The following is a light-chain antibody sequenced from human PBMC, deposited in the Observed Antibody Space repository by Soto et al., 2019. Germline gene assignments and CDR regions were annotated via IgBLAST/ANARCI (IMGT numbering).Light chain of an antibody. V-gene: IGKV3-20*01. CDR2: GAS. J-gene: IGKJ1*01. CDR3: QQYGSSPRT. Sequence: EIVLTQSPGTLSLSPGERATLSCRASQSVGSSYLAWYQQRPGQAPRFLIYGASTRATGIPDRFSGSGSGTDFTLTISRLEPEDFAVYYFQQYGSSPRTFGQGTKVDIK. CDR1: QSVGSSY.